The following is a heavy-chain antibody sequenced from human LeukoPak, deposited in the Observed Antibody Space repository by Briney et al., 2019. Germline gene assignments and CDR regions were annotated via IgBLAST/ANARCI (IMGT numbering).Heavy chain of an antibody. V-gene: IGHV4-59*08. J-gene: IGHJ4*02. CDR3: AAGGHGIGYHFDY. CDR1: GGSISSLY. CDR2: IYYTGST. D-gene: IGHD1-26*01. Sequence: SETLSLTCSVSGGSISSLYWSWIRQPPGKGLEWIGYIYYTGSTNYNPSLKSRVTISVDTSKNQFSLKLSSVTAADTAVYYCAAGGHGIGYHFDYWGQGTLVTVSS.